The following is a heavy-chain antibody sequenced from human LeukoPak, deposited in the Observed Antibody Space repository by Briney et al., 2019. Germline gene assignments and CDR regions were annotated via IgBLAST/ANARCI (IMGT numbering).Heavy chain of an antibody. CDR3: AISAVTTMGGVLDY. J-gene: IGHJ4*02. Sequence: GGSLRLSCAASGFTFSSYAMSWVRQAPGKGLEWVSAISGSGGSTYYADSVKGRFTISRDNAKTSLYLQMNSLRAEDTAVYYCAISAVTTMGGVLDYWGQGTLVTVSS. CDR2: ISGSGGST. CDR1: GFTFSSYA. D-gene: IGHD4-17*01. V-gene: IGHV3-23*01.